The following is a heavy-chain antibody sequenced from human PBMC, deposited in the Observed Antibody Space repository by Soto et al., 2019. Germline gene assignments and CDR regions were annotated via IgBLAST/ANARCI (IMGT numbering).Heavy chain of an antibody. V-gene: IGHV3-23*01. Sequence: GGSLRLSCAASGFTFSSYAMSWVRQAPGKGLEWVSAISGSGGSTYYAGSVKGRFTISRDNSKNTLYLQMNSLRAEDTAVYYCAKDRAATLFYYYMDVWGKGTTVTVSS. CDR2: ISGSGGST. CDR1: GFTFSSYA. J-gene: IGHJ6*03. CDR3: AKDRAATLFYYYMDV. D-gene: IGHD2-15*01.